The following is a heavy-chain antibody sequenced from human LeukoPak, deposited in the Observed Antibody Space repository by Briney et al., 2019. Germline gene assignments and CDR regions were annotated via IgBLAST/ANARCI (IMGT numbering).Heavy chain of an antibody. CDR3: ARLQMITFGGVDAFDI. D-gene: IGHD3-16*01. V-gene: IGHV4-39*01. J-gene: IGHJ3*02. Sequence: SETLSLTCTVSGGSISSSSYYWGRIRQPPGKGLEWIGSIYYSGSTYYNPSLKSRVTISVDTSKNQFSLKLSSVTAADTAVYYCARLQMITFGGVDAFDIWGQGTMVTVSS. CDR2: IYYSGST. CDR1: GGSISSSSYY.